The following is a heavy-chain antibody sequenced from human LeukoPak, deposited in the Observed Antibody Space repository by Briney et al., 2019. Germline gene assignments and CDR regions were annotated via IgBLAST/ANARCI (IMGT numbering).Heavy chain of an antibody. D-gene: IGHD1-26*01. CDR2: IYYSGST. J-gene: IGHJ3*02. Sequence: SETLSLTCTVSGGSISSYYWSWIRQPPGKGLEWIGYIYYSGSTNYNPSLKSRVIISVDTSKNQFSLKLSSVTAADTAVYYCAKEGRVGATEVLDAFDIWGQGTMVTVSS. CDR1: GGSISSYY. CDR3: AKEGRVGATEVLDAFDI. V-gene: IGHV4-59*01.